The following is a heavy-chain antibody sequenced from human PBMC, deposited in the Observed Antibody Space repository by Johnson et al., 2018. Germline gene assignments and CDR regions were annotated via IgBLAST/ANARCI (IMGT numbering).Heavy chain of an antibody. Sequence: VQLQESGGGLVQPGGSLRLSYAASGFTFSSHWIYWVRQAPGTGLVWVSRINGDGSITDYADSVKGRCPVSRDNVKNTLYLQMNSLRGEDTAVYYCVRGTSYCSTTDWGRGTLVTVSS. CDR1: GFTFSSHW. CDR2: INGDGSIT. D-gene: IGHD2-2*01. V-gene: IGHV3-74*01. J-gene: IGHJ2*01. CDR3: VRGTSYCSTTD.